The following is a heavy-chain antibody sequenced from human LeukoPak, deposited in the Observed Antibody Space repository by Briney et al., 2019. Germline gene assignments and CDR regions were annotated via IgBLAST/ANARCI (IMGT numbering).Heavy chain of an antibody. Sequence: ASVKVSCKASGYTFTSYYMHWVRQAPGQGLEWMGIINPSGGSTSYAQKFQGRVTMTRDMSTSTVYMELSSLRSEDTAVYYCARADRSCSGGSCYLFLGYYYYYMDVRGKGTTVTVSS. CDR1: GYTFTSYY. CDR2: INPSGGST. J-gene: IGHJ6*03. V-gene: IGHV1-46*01. D-gene: IGHD2-15*01. CDR3: ARADRSCSGGSCYLFLGYYYYYMDV.